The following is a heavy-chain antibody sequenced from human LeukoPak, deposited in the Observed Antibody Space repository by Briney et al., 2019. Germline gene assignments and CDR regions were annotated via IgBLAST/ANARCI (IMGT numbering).Heavy chain of an antibody. V-gene: IGHV4-39*02. J-gene: IGHJ1*01. CDR1: GGSISSTTYY. CDR3: ARGPTLKYFPH. CDR2: IYYSGTT. Sequence: SEILSLTCTVSGGSISSTTYYWGWIRQPPGKGLEWIGTIYYSGTTYYNPSLKSRVTISVDTSKNQFSLDLSSMTAADTAVYYCARGPTLKYFPHWGQGTLVSVSS.